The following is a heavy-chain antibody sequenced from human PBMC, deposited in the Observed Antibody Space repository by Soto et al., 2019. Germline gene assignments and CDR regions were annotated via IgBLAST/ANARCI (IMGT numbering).Heavy chain of an antibody. V-gene: IGHV1-3*01. CDR2: INAGNGNT. D-gene: IGHD3-16*01. Sequence: EASVKVSCKASGYTFTSYAMHWVRQAPGQRLEWMGWINAGNGNTKYSQKFQGRVTITRDTSASTAYMELSSLRSEDTAVYYCARDGVGDLFDPWGQGTLVTVSS. J-gene: IGHJ5*02. CDR3: ARDGVGDLFDP. CDR1: GYTFTSYA.